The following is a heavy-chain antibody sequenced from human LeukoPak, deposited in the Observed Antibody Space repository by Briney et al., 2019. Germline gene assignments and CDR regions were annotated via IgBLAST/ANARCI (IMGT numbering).Heavy chain of an antibody. V-gene: IGHV3-48*03. CDR1: GFTFSSYE. J-gene: IGHJ4*02. CDR2: ISSSDGTI. CDR3: ARSMIVGATRSSYFNS. D-gene: IGHD1-26*01. Sequence: GGSLRLSCAASGFTFSSYEMNWVRQAPGKGLEWVSYISSSDGTIYYADSVKGRFTISRDNAKNSLFLQMNSLRAEDTAVYYCARSMIVGATRSSYFNSWGQGTLVTVSS.